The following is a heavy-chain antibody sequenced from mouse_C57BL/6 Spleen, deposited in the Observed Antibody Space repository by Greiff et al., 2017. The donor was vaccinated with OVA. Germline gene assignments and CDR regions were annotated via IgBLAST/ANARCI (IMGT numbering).Heavy chain of an antibody. D-gene: IGHD2-14*01. Sequence: QVQLQQPGAELVRPGSSVKLSCKASGYTFTSYWMHWVKQRPIQGLEWIGNIDPSDSETHYNQKFKDKATLTVDKSSSTAYMQLSSLTSEDSAVYYCASSGGTYYFDGWGQGTTLTVSS. J-gene: IGHJ2*01. CDR3: ASSGGTYYFDG. CDR2: IDPSDSET. CDR1: GYTFTSYW. V-gene: IGHV1-52*01.